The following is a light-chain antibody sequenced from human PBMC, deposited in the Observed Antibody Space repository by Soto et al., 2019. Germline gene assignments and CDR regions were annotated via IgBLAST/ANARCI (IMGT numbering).Light chain of an antibody. J-gene: IGKJ2*01. CDR1: QSVTTN. Sequence: EIVMTQSPATLSVSPGERATLSCRASQSVTTNLAWYQQKPGQAPRLLISGASTRATNIPPRFSGSGSGTEFTLTISSLQSEDLAVYYCQQYNSLPLYTFGQGTKLEIK. V-gene: IGKV3-15*01. CDR2: GAS. CDR3: QQYNSLPLYT.